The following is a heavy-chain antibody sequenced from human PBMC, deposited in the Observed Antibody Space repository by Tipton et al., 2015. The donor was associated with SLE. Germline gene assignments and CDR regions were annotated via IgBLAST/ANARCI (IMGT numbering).Heavy chain of an antibody. CDR3: ARTNRIAAADHYFDY. V-gene: IGHV4-61*09. Sequence: TLSLTCTVSGGSISSGSYYWSWIRQPAGKGLEWIGHIYTSGSTNYNPSLKSRVTISVDTSKNQFSLKLSSVTAADTAVYYCARTNRIAAADHYFDYWGQGTLVTVSS. CDR2: IYTSGST. CDR1: GGSISSGSYY. D-gene: IGHD6-13*01. J-gene: IGHJ4*02.